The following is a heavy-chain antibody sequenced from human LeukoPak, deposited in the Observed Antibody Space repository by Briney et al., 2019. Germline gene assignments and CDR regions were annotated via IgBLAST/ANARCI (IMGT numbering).Heavy chain of an antibody. CDR2: IYYSGTT. D-gene: IGHD2-2*01. J-gene: IGHJ6*03. CDR3: ARGDCSSTICYSPMDV. V-gene: IGHV4-39*07. CDR1: GGSISSSSYY. Sequence: SETLSLTCTVSGGSISSSSYYWGWIRQPPGKGLEWIGSIYYSGTTYYNPSLKSRVTISVDTSQNQFSLKVNSVTAADTAVYYCARGDCSSTICYSPMDVWGKGTTVTVSS.